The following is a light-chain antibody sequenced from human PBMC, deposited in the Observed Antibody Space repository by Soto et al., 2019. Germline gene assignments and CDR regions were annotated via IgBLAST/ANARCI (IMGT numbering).Light chain of an antibody. Sequence: QSAPTQPASVSGSPGQSITLSCTGTSSDIGGYDYVSWYQRHPGKAPKLIIYDVNNRPSGVSNRFSGSKSGNTASLTISGLQAEDEAHYYCTSYASGSSHVVFGGGTKLTVL. V-gene: IGLV2-14*01. CDR3: TSYASGSSHVV. CDR1: SSDIGGYDY. J-gene: IGLJ2*01. CDR2: DVN.